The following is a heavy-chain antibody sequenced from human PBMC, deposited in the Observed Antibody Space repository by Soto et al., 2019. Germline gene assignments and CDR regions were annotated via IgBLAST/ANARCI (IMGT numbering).Heavy chain of an antibody. CDR3: ARWLRSYYYYGMDV. D-gene: IGHD5-12*01. J-gene: IGHJ6*02. CDR2: IYYSGST. V-gene: IGHV4-30-4*02. Sequence: SDTLSLNLTISCSSICSVDSYWSWIRQPPGKGLEWIGYIYYSGSTYYNPSLKSRVTISVDTSKNQFSLKLSSVTAADTAVYYCARWLRSYYYYGMDVWGQGTTVS. CDR1: CSSICSVDSY.